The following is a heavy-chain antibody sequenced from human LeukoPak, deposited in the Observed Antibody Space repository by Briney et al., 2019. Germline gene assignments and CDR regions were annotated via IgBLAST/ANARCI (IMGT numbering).Heavy chain of an antibody. J-gene: IGHJ2*01. CDR1: GGSISSGGYS. V-gene: IGHV4-30-4*08. CDR3: ARDYYGSGSLRYFDL. Sequence: PSETLSPTCAVSGGSISSGGYSWSWLRQPPGKGLEWIGYIYYSGSTYYNPSLKSRVTISVDTSKNQFSLKLSSVTAADTAVYYCARDYYGSGSLRYFDLWGRGTLVTVSS. D-gene: IGHD3-10*01. CDR2: IYYSGST.